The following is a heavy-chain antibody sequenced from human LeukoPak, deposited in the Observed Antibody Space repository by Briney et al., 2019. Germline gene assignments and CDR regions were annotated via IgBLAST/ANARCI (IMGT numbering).Heavy chain of an antibody. CDR3: ARDRTGTIKWFDP. V-gene: IGHV1-69*05. CDR1: GGTFSSYA. D-gene: IGHD1-7*01. CDR2: IIPIFGTA. Sequence: SVKVSCKASGGTFSSYAISWVRQAPGQGLEWMGGIIPIFGTANYAQKFQGRVTITTDESTSTAYMELSSLRSEDTAVYYCARDRTGTIKWFDPWGQGTLVTVSS. J-gene: IGHJ5*02.